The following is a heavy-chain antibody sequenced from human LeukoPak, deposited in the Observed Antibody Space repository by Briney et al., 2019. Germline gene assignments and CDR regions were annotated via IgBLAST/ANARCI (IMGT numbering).Heavy chain of an antibody. Sequence: PSETLSLTCAVYGGSFSGYYWSWIRQPPGKGLEWIGEISHSGSTNYNPSLKSRVTISVDTSKNQFSLRLSSVTAADTAVYYCARYSAAAASYFDYWGQGTLVTVSS. CDR3: ARYSAAAASYFDY. V-gene: IGHV4-34*01. J-gene: IGHJ4*02. CDR1: GGSFSGYY. CDR2: ISHSGST. D-gene: IGHD6-13*01.